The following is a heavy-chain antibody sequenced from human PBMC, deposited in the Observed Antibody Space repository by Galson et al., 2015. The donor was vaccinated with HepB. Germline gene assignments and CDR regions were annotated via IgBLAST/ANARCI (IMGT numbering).Heavy chain of an antibody. V-gene: IGHV3-49*03. D-gene: IGHD6-13*01. CDR1: GFTFGDYA. J-gene: IGHJ4*02. CDR2: IRSKTYGGTT. CDR3: TRFEPAYSSRWFPIDY. Sequence: SLRLSCAASGFTFGDYALTWFRQAPGKGLQWVGFIRSKTYGGTTEYAASVKGRFTISRDDSKSIAYLQMNSLKIEDTAVYYCTRFEPAYSSRWFPIDYWGQGTLVTVSS.